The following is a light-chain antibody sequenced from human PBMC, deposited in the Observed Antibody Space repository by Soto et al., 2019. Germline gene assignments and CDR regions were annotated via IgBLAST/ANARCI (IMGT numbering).Light chain of an antibody. CDR2: EVS. V-gene: IGLV2-8*01. CDR3: RSYAGSILGV. CDR1: SSDVGGYKY. Sequence: QSVLTQPPSASGSPGQSVTISCTGTSSDVGGYKYVSWYQQHPGKAPKLMIYEVSKRPSGVPDRFSGSKSGNTASLTVSGLQAEDEADYYCRSYAGSILGVFGGGTQLTVL. J-gene: IGLJ3*02.